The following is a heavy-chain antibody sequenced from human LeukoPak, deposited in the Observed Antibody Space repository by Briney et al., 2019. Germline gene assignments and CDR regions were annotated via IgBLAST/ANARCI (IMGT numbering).Heavy chain of an antibody. Sequence: SETLSLTCTVSGGSISSYYWSWIRQPPGKGLEWIGYIYYSGSTNYNPSLKSRVTISVDTSKNQFSLKLSSVTAADTAVYYCARGPQVVAAQVYWFDPWGQGTLVTVSS. CDR3: ARGPQVVAAQVYWFDP. J-gene: IGHJ5*02. V-gene: IGHV4-59*01. D-gene: IGHD2-15*01. CDR2: IYYSGST. CDR1: GGSISSYY.